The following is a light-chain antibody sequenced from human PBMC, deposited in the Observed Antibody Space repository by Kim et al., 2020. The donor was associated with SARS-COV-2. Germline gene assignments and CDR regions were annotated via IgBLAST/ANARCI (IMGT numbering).Light chain of an antibody. Sequence: PVQSVTISCAGTSSDFGGYTYASWYQHHPARAPKLIIYEVTKRPSGVPDRFSGSKSGNTASLTVSGLQAEDEADYYCTTHGGYNYVFGTGTKVTVL. CDR3: TTHGGYNYV. V-gene: IGLV2-8*01. J-gene: IGLJ1*01. CDR1: SSDFGGYTY. CDR2: EVT.